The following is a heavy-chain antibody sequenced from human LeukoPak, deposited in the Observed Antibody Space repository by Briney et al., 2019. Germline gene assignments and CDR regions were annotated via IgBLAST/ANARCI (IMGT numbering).Heavy chain of an antibody. V-gene: IGHV3-48*03. CDR2: ISPNGVIT. CDR3: ARLRGLYSDTNRYQTALDC. D-gene: IGHD1-26*01. CDR1: GFTFSSHG. J-gene: IGHJ4*02. Sequence: GGSLRLSCAASGFTFSSHGMNWVRQAPGKGLEWVSGISPNGVITYYADSVKGRFTISRDNAKNSLYVQMNSLRAEDTAVYYCARLRGLYSDTNRYQTALDCWGQGTLVTVSS.